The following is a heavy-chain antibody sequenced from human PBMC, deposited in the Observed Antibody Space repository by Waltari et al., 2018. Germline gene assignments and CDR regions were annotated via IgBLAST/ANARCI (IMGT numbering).Heavy chain of an antibody. CDR3: TTLDKNWPLDY. J-gene: IGHJ4*02. V-gene: IGHV3-15*07. CDR2: IKSKTDGGTT. CDR1: GFSFNDTW. Sequence: EVQLVESGGGLVKPGGSLRLSCAVSGFSFNDTWVNWVRQAPGKGLEWVGLIKSKTDGGTTDYGAPVKGRFTISRDESKNTLFLQMNSLKTEDTAVYYCTTLDKNWPLDYWGQGTLVTVSS. D-gene: IGHD1-1*01.